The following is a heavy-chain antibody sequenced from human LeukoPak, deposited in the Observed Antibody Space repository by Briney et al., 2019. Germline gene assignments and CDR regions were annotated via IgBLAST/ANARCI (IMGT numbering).Heavy chain of an antibody. CDR3: ARLPYYYDNSGYSYYYYMDV. V-gene: IGHV5-51*01. CDR1: GYTFTSYW. J-gene: IGHJ6*03. Sequence: GESLKISCKGSGYTFTSYWIGWVRQMPGKGLEWGVIIYPGDSDTRYSPSFQGQVTISADKSISTAYLQWSSLKASDTAMYYCARLPYYYDNSGYSYYYYMDVWGKGTMVTVSS. CDR2: IYPGDSDT. D-gene: IGHD3-22*01.